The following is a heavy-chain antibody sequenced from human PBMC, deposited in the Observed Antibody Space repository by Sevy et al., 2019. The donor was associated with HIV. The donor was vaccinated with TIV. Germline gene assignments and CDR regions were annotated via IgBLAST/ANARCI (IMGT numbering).Heavy chain of an antibody. CDR3: AGFAGPFDY. V-gene: IGHV3-11*06. D-gene: IGHD2-21*01. CDR1: GFTFSDYY. CDR2: ISSSSSYT. Sequence: GGSLRLSCAASGFTFSDYYMSWIRQAPGKGLEWVSYISSSSSYTNYADSVKGRFTISRDNAKNSLYLQMNSLRAEDTAVYYCAGFAGPFDYWGQGTLVTVSS. J-gene: IGHJ4*02.